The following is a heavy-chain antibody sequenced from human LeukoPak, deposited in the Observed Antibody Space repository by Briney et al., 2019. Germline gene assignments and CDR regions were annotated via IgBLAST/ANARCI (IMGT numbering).Heavy chain of an antibody. Sequence: ASVKVSCKASGGTFSSYAISWVRQAPGQGLEWMGRIIPILGTANYAQKFQGRVTITADESTSTAYMELSSLRSEDTAVYYCARAVSSTTMLSGYYFDYWGQGTLVTVSS. D-gene: IGHD2-2*01. V-gene: IGHV1-69*11. J-gene: IGHJ4*02. CDR1: GGTFSSYA. CDR2: IIPILGTA. CDR3: ARAVSSTTMLSGYYFDY.